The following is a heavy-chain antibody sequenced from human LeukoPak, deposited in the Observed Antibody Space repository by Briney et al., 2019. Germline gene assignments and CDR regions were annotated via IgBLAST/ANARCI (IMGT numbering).Heavy chain of an antibody. CDR2: IHHDGIT. CDR1: GYSISSGYF. Sequence: SETLSLTCSISGYSISSGYFWGWIRQPPGKGLEWIGNIHHDGITYYNPSLKSRVTISLDPSKNQFSLKLSSVTAADTAVYYCARGVRYSSGWYYFDYWGQGTLVTVSS. CDR3: ARGVRYSSGWYYFDY. J-gene: IGHJ4*02. D-gene: IGHD6-19*01. V-gene: IGHV4-38-2*02.